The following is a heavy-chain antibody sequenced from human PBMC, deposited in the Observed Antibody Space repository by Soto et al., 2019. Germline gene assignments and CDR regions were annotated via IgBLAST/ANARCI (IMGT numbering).Heavy chain of an antibody. D-gene: IGHD3-3*01. Sequence: QLHLVQSGAEVKKPGASVKVSCKTSGYIFTSYGINWVRQAPGQGLEWMGWISPFNGNTKFAQKFQSSVNTTTDPSTSTAYMQLRRLSPDDPAMYFCARDFWSLLFVPGSPRPGASGSKRCAFELWGHGTMVAVSS. CDR1: GYIFTSYG. J-gene: IGHJ3*01. V-gene: IGHV1-18*01. CDR3: ARDFWSLLFVPGSPRPGASGSKRCAFEL. CDR2: ISPFNGNT.